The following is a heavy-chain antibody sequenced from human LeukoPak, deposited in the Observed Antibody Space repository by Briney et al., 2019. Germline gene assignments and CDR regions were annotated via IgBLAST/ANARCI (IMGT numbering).Heavy chain of an antibody. CDR3: AKTKIEYSYGPFDY. CDR1: GFTVSSNY. CDR2: IYSDGSK. V-gene: IGHV3-53*01. Sequence: GGSLRLSCAVSGFTVSSNYMSWVRQAPGKGLEWVSVIYSDGSKYYKDSVKGRFTISRDNSKNTLYLQMSSLRAEDTAVYYCAKTKIEYSYGPFDYWGQGTLVTVSS. D-gene: IGHD5-18*01. J-gene: IGHJ4*02.